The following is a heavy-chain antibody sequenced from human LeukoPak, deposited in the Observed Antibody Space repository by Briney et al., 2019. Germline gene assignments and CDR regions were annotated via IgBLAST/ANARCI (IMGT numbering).Heavy chain of an antibody. CDR3: ARSLRFADFTPPDY. Sequence: ASVKFSCKASGYTLTNYYMHWVRQAPGQGPEWMGIINPSGGSTTYAQKFQGRVTMTRDTSTSTVYMELSSLRSEDTAVYYCARSLRFADFTPPDYWGQGTLVTVSS. CDR2: INPSGGST. CDR1: GYTLTNYY. J-gene: IGHJ4*02. V-gene: IGHV1-46*01. D-gene: IGHD3-10*01.